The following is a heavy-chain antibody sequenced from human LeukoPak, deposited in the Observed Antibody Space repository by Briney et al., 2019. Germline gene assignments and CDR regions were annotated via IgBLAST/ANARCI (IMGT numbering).Heavy chain of an antibody. D-gene: IGHD2-8*01. CDR2: ISYDGSNK. J-gene: IGHJ4*02. Sequence: GGSLRLSCAASGFTFSSYAMHWVRQAPGKGLEWVAVISYDGSNKYYADSVKGRFTISRDNSKNTLYLQMNGLRAEDTAVYYCARDGSDIVLMVYSPRFDYWGQGTLVTVSS. CDR3: ARDGSDIVLMVYSPRFDY. V-gene: IGHV3-30-3*01. CDR1: GFTFSSYA.